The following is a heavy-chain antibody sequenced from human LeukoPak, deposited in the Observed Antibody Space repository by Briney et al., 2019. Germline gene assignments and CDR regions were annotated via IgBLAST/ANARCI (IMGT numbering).Heavy chain of an antibody. CDR1: GFAFSNAW. CDR2: IHRAGRT. V-gene: IGHV4-4*02. J-gene: IGHJ4*02. CDR3: GKTDIYFNPIDY. D-gene: IGHD3-9*01. Sequence: GSLRLSCAASGFAFSNAWMHWVRQPPGKGLEWIGEIHRAGRTRYNPSLKSRVTISMDYSKNQFSLKLTSVTAADTAIYYCGKTDIYFNPIDYWGPGSLVTVSS.